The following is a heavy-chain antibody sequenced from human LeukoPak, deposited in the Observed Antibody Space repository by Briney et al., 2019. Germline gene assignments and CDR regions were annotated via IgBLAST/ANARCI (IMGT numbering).Heavy chain of an antibody. CDR3: ARVAMVRGVIRSIDY. V-gene: IGHV1-2*02. J-gene: IGHJ4*02. Sequence: ASVKVSCKASGYTFTGYYMHWARQAPGQGLEWMGWINPNSGGTNYAQKFQGRVTMTRDTSISTAYMELSRLRSDDTAVYYCARVAMVRGVIRSIDYWGQGTLVTVSS. CDR2: INPNSGGT. D-gene: IGHD3-10*01. CDR1: GYTFTGYY.